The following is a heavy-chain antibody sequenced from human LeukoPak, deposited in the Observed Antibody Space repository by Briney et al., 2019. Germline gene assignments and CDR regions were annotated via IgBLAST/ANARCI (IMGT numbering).Heavy chain of an antibody. Sequence: PSETLSLTCTVSAGSISSRSYYWGWLRQPPGKGLEWIGSIYYSGSTYYNPSLKSRVTISVDTSKNQLSLKLSSVTAAETAVYYCARDGVEMATVDAFDIWGQGTMVTVSS. D-gene: IGHD5-24*01. CDR1: AGSISSRSYY. V-gene: IGHV4-39*07. CDR2: IYYSGST. CDR3: ARDGVEMATVDAFDI. J-gene: IGHJ3*02.